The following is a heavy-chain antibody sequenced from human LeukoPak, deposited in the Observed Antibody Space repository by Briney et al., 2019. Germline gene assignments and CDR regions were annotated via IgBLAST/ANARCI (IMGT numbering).Heavy chain of an antibody. CDR3: AKVGEGYYFDY. J-gene: IGHJ4*02. CDR1: GFTFSGYA. CDR2: ISGSGGST. V-gene: IGHV3-23*01. D-gene: IGHD3-10*01. Sequence: GGSLRLSCAASGFTFSGYAMSWVRQAPGKGLEWVSAISGSGGSTYYADSVKGRFTISRDNSKNTLYLQMNSLGAEDTAVYYGAKVGEGYYFDYWGQGTLVTVSS.